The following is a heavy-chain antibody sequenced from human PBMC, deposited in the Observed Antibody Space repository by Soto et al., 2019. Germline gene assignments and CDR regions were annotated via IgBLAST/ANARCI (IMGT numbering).Heavy chain of an antibody. V-gene: IGHV2-5*01. J-gene: IGHJ5*02. Sequence: SGPTLVNPTQTLTLTCSFSGFSLTTGVGVGWIRQPPGKALEWLAIIYWNDEKLYNPSLKTRLAITKDTSKNQVVLTVTDMDPVDTATYYCAHRVNMARGPYNYFGPWGQGTLVTVSS. CDR3: AHRVNMARGPYNYFGP. CDR1: GFSLTTGVG. CDR2: IYWNDEK. D-gene: IGHD3-10*01.